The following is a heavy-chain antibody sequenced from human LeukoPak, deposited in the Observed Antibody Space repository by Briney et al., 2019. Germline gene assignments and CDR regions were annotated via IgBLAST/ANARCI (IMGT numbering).Heavy chain of an antibody. D-gene: IGHD3-10*01. CDR2: INQDDSQI. J-gene: IGHJ4*02. V-gene: IGHV3-7*01. CDR3: ARGYYYSGIYYLSFFDY. Sequence: PGGSLRLSCAASGFTFNKYWLTWVRQAPGKGLEWVANINQDDSQIYYFASVEGRFTITRDNAKNSLHLQMNSLRADDTAIYYCARGYYYSGIYYLSFFDYWGQGTLVTVSS. CDR1: GFTFNKYW.